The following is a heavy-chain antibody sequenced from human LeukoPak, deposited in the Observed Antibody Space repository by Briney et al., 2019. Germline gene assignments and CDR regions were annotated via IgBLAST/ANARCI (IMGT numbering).Heavy chain of an antibody. D-gene: IGHD3-10*01. CDR2: ISYTGVS. CDR3: ARQVWEITMVRGVPHVVLNWFDP. J-gene: IGHJ5*02. CDR1: GVSISRSY. Sequence: SETLSLTCSVSGVSISRSYWIWIRQTPGKGLEWIGYISYTGVSSYNPSLKSRVTISVDTSKNQFSLNVSPVTAADTAVYYCARQVWEITMVRGVPHVVLNWFDPWGQGTLVTVSS. V-gene: IGHV4-59*08.